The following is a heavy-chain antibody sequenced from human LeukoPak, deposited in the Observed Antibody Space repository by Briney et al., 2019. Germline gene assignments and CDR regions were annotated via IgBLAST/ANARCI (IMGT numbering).Heavy chain of an antibody. CDR1: GFIFTNTW. CDR2: IKSETDGGTT. D-gene: IGHD2-2*01. CDR3: TLRYCSSRSCDGPMWY. Sequence: GGSLRLSCAGSGFIFTNTWMNWVRQAPGKGLEWVGRIKSETDGGTTDYAAPVKGRFIISRDDSKNTLFLQMNSLKTEDTAVYYCTLRYCSSRSCDGPMWYWGQGALVTVSS. V-gene: IGHV3-15*01. J-gene: IGHJ4*02.